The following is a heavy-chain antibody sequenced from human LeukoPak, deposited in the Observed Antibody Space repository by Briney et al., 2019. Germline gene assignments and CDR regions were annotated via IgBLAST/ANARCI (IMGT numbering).Heavy chain of an antibody. Sequence: GGSLRLSCAASGFTFTTYWMGWVRQAPGKGLEWVASIKQDGSEKYYVDSVKGRFTISRDNAENSLYLQMNSLRADDTAFYYCARPLLYYYGSETYFWLDPWGQGTLVTVSS. V-gene: IGHV3-7*01. CDR3: ARPLLYYYGSETYFWLDP. D-gene: IGHD3-10*01. CDR1: GFTFTTYW. J-gene: IGHJ5*02. CDR2: IKQDGSEK.